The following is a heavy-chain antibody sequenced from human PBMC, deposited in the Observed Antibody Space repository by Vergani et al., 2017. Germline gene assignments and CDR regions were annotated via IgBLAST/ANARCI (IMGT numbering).Heavy chain of an antibody. Sequence: QVQLVQSGAEVTKPGASVKVSCKASGYTFTGYYMHWVRQAPGQGLEWMGWTNPNSGGTNYAQKFQGRVTMTRDTSSSTAYMELSRLRSDDTAVYYCARGQAYDSSGFQLDFDYWGQGTLVTVSS. V-gene: IGHV1-2*02. J-gene: IGHJ4*02. CDR1: GYTFTGYY. CDR2: TNPNSGGT. D-gene: IGHD3-22*01. CDR3: ARGQAYDSSGFQLDFDY.